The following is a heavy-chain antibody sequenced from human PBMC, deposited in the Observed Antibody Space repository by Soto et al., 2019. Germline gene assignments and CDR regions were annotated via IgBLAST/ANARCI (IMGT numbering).Heavy chain of an antibody. CDR2: IYYSGST. J-gene: IGHJ4*02. CDR1: GGSISSSSYY. Sequence: SETLSLTCTVSGGSISSSSYYWGWIRQPPGKGLEWIGSIYYSGSTYYNPSLKSRVTISVDTSKNQFSLKLSSVTAADTAVYYCARAGGSRQQLEKYYFDYWGQGTLVTVSS. V-gene: IGHV4-39*07. CDR3: ARAGGSRQQLEKYYFDY. D-gene: IGHD1-1*01.